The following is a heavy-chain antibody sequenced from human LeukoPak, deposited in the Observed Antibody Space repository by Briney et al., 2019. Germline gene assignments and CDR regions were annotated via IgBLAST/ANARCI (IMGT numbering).Heavy chain of an antibody. CDR1: GGTFSSYA. CDR2: IIPIFGTA. V-gene: IGHV1-69*05. D-gene: IGHD5-18*01. CDR3: ARSRAGYSYGSANFDY. J-gene: IGHJ4*02. Sequence: GSSVKVSCKASGGTFSSYAISWLRQAPGQGLEWMGGIIPIFGTANYAQKFQGRVTITTDESTSTAYMELSSPRSEDTAVYYCARSRAGYSYGSANFDYWGQGTLVTVSS.